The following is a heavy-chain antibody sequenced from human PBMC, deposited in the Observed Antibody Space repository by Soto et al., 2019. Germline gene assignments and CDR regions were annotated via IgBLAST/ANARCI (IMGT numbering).Heavy chain of an antibody. CDR2: INPNSGGT. V-gene: IGHV1-2*02. CDR3: ARDSGSGTYYYYYGMDV. Sequence: ASVKVSCKASGYTFTGYYMHWVRQAPGQGLEWMGWINPNSGGTNYAQKLQGRVTMTTDTSTSTAYMELRSLRSDDTAVYYCARDSGSGTYYYYYGMDVWGQGTTVTVS. J-gene: IGHJ6*02. D-gene: IGHD3-10*01. CDR1: GYTFTGYY.